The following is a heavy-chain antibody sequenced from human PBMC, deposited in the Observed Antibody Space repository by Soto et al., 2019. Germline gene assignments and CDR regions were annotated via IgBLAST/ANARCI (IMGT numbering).Heavy chain of an antibody. D-gene: IGHD1-26*01. CDR1: GGSISDSNYH. J-gene: IGHJ4*02. Sequence: QLQLQESGPGLVKPSETLSLTCTVSGGSISDSNYHWGWVRQPPGKGLEWIGSIYYTGSTYYNPSLKSRVTSYGDTSKNQFSLKLISVADGDSAVYYCARHLGPTGPNYWGQGTLVTVSS. CDR2: IYYTGST. V-gene: IGHV4-39*01. CDR3: ARHLGPTGPNY.